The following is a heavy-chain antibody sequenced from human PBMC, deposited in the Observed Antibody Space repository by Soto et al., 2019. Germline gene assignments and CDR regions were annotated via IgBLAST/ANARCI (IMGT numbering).Heavy chain of an antibody. D-gene: IGHD6-19*01. V-gene: IGHV4-59*01. CDR2: IYYSGSI. CDR3: AREIAVAGTHYFDY. CDR1: GGSISNYY. J-gene: IGHJ4*02. Sequence: SETLSLTCTVSGGSISNYYWSWIRQPPGKGLEWIGYIYYSGSIKYNPSLKSRVTISEDTSKNQFSLKMSSVTAADTAVYYCAREIAVAGTHYFDYWGQGTLVTVSS.